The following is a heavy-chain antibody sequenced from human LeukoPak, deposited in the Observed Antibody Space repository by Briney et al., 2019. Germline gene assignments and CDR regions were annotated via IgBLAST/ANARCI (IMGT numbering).Heavy chain of an antibody. CDR1: GGSISSSSYY. Sequence: SETLSLTCTVSGGSISSSSYYWGWIRQPPGKGLEWIGSIYYSGSTYYNPSLKSRVTISVDTSKNQFSLKLSSVTAADTAVYYCARSLRGRGDYWGQGTLVTVSS. CDR2: IYYSGST. D-gene: IGHD1-26*01. V-gene: IGHV4-39*07. J-gene: IGHJ4*02. CDR3: ARSLRGRGDY.